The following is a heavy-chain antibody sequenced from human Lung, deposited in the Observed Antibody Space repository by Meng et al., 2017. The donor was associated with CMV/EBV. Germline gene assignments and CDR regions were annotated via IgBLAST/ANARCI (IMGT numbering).Heavy chain of an antibody. CDR2: IYYSGST. J-gene: IGHJ4*02. Sequence: LXXTVSGGSISSSSYYWGWIRQPPGKGLEWTGSIYYSGSTYYNPSLKSRVTISVDTSKNQFSLKLSSVTAADTAVYYCARQESSWYYFDYWGQGTLVTVSS. V-gene: IGHV4-39*01. CDR1: GGSISSSSYY. D-gene: IGHD6-13*01. CDR3: ARQESSWYYFDY.